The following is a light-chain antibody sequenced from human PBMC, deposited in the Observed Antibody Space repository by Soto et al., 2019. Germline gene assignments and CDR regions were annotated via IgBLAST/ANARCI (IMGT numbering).Light chain of an antibody. Sequence: DIQMAQSPSTLSASVGDRVTITCRASQSINSRLAWYQQKPGKAPKLLIYKASSLESGVPSRFSGSESGTEFTLTISSLQAXXXATYYCQQYNSYSLWTFGQGTKVEIK. CDR1: QSINSR. J-gene: IGKJ1*01. CDR3: QQYNSYSLWT. V-gene: IGKV1-5*03. CDR2: KAS.